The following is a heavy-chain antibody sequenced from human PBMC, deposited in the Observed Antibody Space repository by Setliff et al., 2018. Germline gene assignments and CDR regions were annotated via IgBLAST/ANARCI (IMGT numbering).Heavy chain of an antibody. V-gene: IGHV1-69*05. CDR3: ARQKSSVFQFLEWDWFDP. CDR2: IIPIFGTT. J-gene: IGHJ5*02. CDR1: RGTFSSYG. Sequence: ASVKVSCKASRGTFSSYGITWVRQAPGQGLEWMGGIIPIFGTTDYAQKLQGRVTITMDTSATTAYMELRSLQSEDTAVYYCARQKSSVFQFLEWDWFDPWGQGTLVTVSS. D-gene: IGHD3-3*01.